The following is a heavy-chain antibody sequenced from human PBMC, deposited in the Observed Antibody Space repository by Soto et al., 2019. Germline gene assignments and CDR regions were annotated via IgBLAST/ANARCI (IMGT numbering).Heavy chain of an antibody. CDR3: AKRGYGRYNWFDP. Sequence: LRLSCAASGFTFSSYGMHWVRQAPGKGLEWVAVISYDGSNKYYADSVKGRFTISRDNSKNTLYLQMNSLRAEDTAVYYCAKRGYGRYNWFDPWGQGTLVTVSS. J-gene: IGHJ5*02. D-gene: IGHD5-18*01. CDR2: ISYDGSNK. V-gene: IGHV3-30*18. CDR1: GFTFSSYG.